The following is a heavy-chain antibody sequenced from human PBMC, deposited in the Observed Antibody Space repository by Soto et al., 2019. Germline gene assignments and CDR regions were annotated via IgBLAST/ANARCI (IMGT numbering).Heavy chain of an antibody. CDR3: ARQLLLYYGAFDI. Sequence: PSETLSLTCAVYGGSFSGYYWSWIRQPPGKGLEWIGEINHSGSTNYNPSLKSRVTISVDTSKNQFSLKPSSVTAADTAVYYCARQLLLYYGAFDIWGQGTMVTVSS. D-gene: IGHD2-2*01. V-gene: IGHV4-34*01. CDR1: GGSFSGYY. CDR2: INHSGST. J-gene: IGHJ3*02.